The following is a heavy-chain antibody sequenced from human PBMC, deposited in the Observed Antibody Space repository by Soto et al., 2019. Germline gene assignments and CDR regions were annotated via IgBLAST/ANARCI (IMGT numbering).Heavy chain of an antibody. CDR1: GGCISSYY. CDR2: IYYSGST. V-gene: IGHV4-59*01. J-gene: IGHJ4*02. Sequence: PSETLSLTCTVSGGCISSYYWSWIRQPPGKGLEWIGYIYYSGSTNYNPSLKSRVTISVDTSKNQFSLKLSSVTAADTAVYYCARGRGGNFDYWGQGTLVTVSS. D-gene: IGHD2-15*01. CDR3: ARGRGGNFDY.